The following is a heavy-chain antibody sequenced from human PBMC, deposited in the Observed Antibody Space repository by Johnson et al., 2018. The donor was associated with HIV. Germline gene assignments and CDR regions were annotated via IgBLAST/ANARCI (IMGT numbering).Heavy chain of an antibody. CDR2: IGTAGDT. J-gene: IGHJ3*02. Sequence: VQVVESGGGLVQPGGSLRLSCAASGFTFSSYDMHWVRQATGKGLEWVSSIGTAGDTYYTGSVKGRFTISRDNSKNSLYLQMNSLRAEDTAVYYCARGSGSSDAFDIWGQGTMVTVSS. CDR1: GFTFSSYD. V-gene: IGHV3-13*01. CDR3: ARGSGSSDAFDI. D-gene: IGHD1-26*01.